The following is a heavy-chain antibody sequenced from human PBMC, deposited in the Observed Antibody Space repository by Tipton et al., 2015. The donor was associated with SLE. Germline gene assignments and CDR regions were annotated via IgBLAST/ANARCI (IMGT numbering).Heavy chain of an antibody. CDR1: GYSISSGYY. CDR2: IYHSGST. D-gene: IGHD4-11*01. V-gene: IGHV4-38-2*01. Sequence: TLSLTCAVSGYSISSGYYWGWIRQPPGKGLEWIGSIYHSGSTYYNPSLKSRVTISVDTSKNKFSLKLSSVTVADTAVYYCARLDDYSTYWGQGTLVTVSS. CDR3: ARLDDYSTY. J-gene: IGHJ4*02.